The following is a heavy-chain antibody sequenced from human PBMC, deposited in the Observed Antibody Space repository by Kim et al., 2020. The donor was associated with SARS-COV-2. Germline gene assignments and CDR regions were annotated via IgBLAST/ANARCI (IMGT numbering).Heavy chain of an antibody. CDR2: IYYSGST. V-gene: IGHV4-59*13. CDR3: ARYQRYRIDWFDP. CDR1: GGSISSYY. Sequence: SETLSLTCTVSGGSISSYYWSWIRQPPGKGLEWIGYIYYSGSTNYNPSLKSRVTISVDTSKNQFSLKLSSVTAADTAVYYCARYQRYRIDWFDPWGQGTLVTVSS. J-gene: IGHJ5*02. D-gene: IGHD5-18*01.